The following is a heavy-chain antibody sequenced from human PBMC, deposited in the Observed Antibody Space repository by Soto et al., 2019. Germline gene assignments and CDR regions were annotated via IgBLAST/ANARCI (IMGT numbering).Heavy chain of an antibody. D-gene: IGHD5-12*01. J-gene: IGHJ3*02. V-gene: IGHV4-59*01. Sequence: SETLSLTCTVSGGSISSYYWSWIRQPAGKGLEWIGYIYYSGSTNYNPSLKSRVTISVDTSKNQFSLKLSSVTAADTAVYYCARALENIVATHAFDIWGQGTMVTVSS. CDR2: IYYSGST. CDR3: ARALENIVATHAFDI. CDR1: GGSISSYY.